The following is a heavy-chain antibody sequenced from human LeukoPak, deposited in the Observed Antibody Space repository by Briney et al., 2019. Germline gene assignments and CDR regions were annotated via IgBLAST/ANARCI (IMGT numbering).Heavy chain of an antibody. CDR1: GFTFSGSA. D-gene: IGHD3-22*01. Sequence: PGGSLRLSCAASGFTFSGSAMHWVRQASGKGLEWVGRIRSKANSYATAYAASVKGRFTISRDDPKNTAYLQMNSLKTEDTAVYYCTRLRCYYDSSGYCPWGQGTLVTVSS. V-gene: IGHV3-73*01. CDR3: TRLRCYYDSSGYCP. CDR2: IRSKANSYAT. J-gene: IGHJ5*02.